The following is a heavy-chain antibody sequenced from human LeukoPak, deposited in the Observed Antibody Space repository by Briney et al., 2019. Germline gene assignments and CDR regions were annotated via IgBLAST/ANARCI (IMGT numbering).Heavy chain of an antibody. J-gene: IGHJ4*02. Sequence: PSETLSLTCTVAGGSISSGTYYWAWIRQPPGKGLEWIGSISYTGSTYYNPSLKSRFTISVDTSKNQFSLRLSSVTAADTAVYYCAGPYSDYWGQGTLVAVS. CDR2: ISYTGST. D-gene: IGHD2-21*01. CDR3: AGPYSDY. V-gene: IGHV4-39*01. CDR1: GGSISSGTYY.